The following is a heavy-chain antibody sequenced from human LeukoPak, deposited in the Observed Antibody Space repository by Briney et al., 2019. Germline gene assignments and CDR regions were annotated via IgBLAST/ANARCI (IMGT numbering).Heavy chain of an antibody. J-gene: IGHJ4*02. Sequence: GGSLRLSCAASGFTFSNHDMHWVRQATGKGLEWVSGIGTAGDTYYPGSVKGRFTISRENAKNSLYLQMNSLRAEDTAVYYCAKDLVIAAAGTGGNWGQGTLVTVSS. CDR2: IGTAGDT. V-gene: IGHV3-13*01. D-gene: IGHD6-13*01. CDR1: GFTFSNHD. CDR3: AKDLVIAAAGTGGN.